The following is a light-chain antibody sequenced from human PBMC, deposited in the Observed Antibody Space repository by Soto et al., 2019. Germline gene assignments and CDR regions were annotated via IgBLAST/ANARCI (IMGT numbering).Light chain of an antibody. J-gene: IGLJ7*01. V-gene: IGLV3-1*01. CDR1: KLGDKF. Sequence: SYELTQPPSVSVSPGQTASITCSGDKLGDKFVSWYQQKAGQSPVLVMSQDTKRPSGIPERISGANSGNSATLTISGTQAMDEADYYCQVWDSGNFVFGTGTQLTVL. CDR3: QVWDSGNFV. CDR2: QDT.